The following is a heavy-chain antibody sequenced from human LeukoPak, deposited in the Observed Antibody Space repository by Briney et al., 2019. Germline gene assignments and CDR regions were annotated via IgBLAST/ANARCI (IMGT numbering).Heavy chain of an antibody. CDR2: INPNSGGT. V-gene: IGHV1-2*02. CDR1: GYTFTGYY. Sequence: ASVKVSCKASGYTFTGYYMHWVRQAPGQGLEWMGWINPNSGGTNYAQKFQGRVTMTRDTSISTAYMELSRLRSDDTAVYNCARDHSSASYTYYYYYIDVWGKGTTVTASS. CDR3: ARDHSSASYTYYYYYIDV. J-gene: IGHJ6*03. D-gene: IGHD1-26*01.